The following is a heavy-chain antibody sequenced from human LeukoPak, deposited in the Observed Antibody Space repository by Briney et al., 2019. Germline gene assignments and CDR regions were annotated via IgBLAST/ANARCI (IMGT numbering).Heavy chain of an antibody. V-gene: IGHV3-21*01. J-gene: IGHJ4*02. D-gene: IGHD3-9*01. CDR2: ISSSSSYI. CDR3: ARVYYDIMTSYYPDY. Sequence: PGGSLRLSCAASGFTFSSYTMNWVRQAPGKGLERVASISSSSSYIYYADSVKGRFTISRDNAKNSLYLQMNSLRAEDTAVYYCARVYYDIMTSYYPDYWGQGTLVTVSS. CDR1: GFTFSSYT.